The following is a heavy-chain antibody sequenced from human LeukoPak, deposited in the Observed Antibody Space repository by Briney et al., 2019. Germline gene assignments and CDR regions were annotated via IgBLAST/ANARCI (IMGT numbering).Heavy chain of an antibody. CDR1: GFTFSSYW. D-gene: IGHD4-11*01. Sequence: PGGSLRLSCAASGFTFSSYWMSWVRQAPGKGLEWVANIKQDGSEKYYVDSVEGRFTISRDNAKNSLYLQMNSLRAEDTAVYYCARDDSCNYGSCWYFDLWGRGTLVTVSS. CDR2: IKQDGSEK. V-gene: IGHV3-7*01. CDR3: ARDDSCNYGSCWYFDL. J-gene: IGHJ2*01.